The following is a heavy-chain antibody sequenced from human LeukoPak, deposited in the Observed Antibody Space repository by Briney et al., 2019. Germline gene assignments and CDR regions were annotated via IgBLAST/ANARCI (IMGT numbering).Heavy chain of an antibody. D-gene: IGHD2-21*01. Sequence: GGFLRLSCTASGFTFSDYWMIWVRQVLGKGLQWVADIKQDGSDRFYVDSVKSRFTISRDNAKNSVYLQMNSLRAGDTAVYYCARLYCGVGICYSYYMDVWGKGTTVTVSS. J-gene: IGHJ6*03. CDR1: GFTFSDYW. V-gene: IGHV3-7*01. CDR2: IKQDGSDR. CDR3: ARLYCGVGICYSYYMDV.